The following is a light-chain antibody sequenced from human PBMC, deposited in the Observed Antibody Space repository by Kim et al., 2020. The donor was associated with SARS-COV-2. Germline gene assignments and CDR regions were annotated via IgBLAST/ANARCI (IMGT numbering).Light chain of an antibody. J-gene: IGKJ1*01. V-gene: IGKV1-13*02. CDR2: GTS. Sequence: AIQLAQSPSSLSASVGDRVTITCRASQGIGTSLAWYRKRPGKAPQLLMEGTSTLESGVPSGFTGSGSGTDFILTISSLQPEDFATYYCQQFKSFPPTFGQGT. CDR3: QQFKSFPPT. CDR1: QGIGTS.